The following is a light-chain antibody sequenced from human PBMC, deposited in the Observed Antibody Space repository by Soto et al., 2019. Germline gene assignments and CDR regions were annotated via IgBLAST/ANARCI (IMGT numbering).Light chain of an antibody. J-gene: IGKJ4*01. CDR3: QQLYDYPLT. V-gene: IGKV1-9*01. CDR1: KGVGRD. CDR2: AAS. Sequence: DIQLTQSPSFLSASVGDRITITCRASKGVGRDFAWYQQKPGEAPKLLISAASSLPGGVPSRFSGSGSGTEFTLTISYLQPEDFATYYCQQLYDYPLTFGGGTKVEIK.